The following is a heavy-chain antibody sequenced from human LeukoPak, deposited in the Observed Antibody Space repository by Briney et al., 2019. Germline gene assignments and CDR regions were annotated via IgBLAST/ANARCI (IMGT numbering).Heavy chain of an antibody. V-gene: IGHV3-21*01. CDR2: ISSSSSYI. Sequence: GESLRLSCAASGFTFSSYSMNWVRQAPGKGLEWVSSISSSSSYIYYADSVKGRFTISRDNAKNSLYLQMNSLRAEDTAVYYCARAIGQRWLQLTGDYWGQGTLVTVSS. D-gene: IGHD5-24*01. J-gene: IGHJ4*02. CDR3: ARAIGQRWLQLTGDY. CDR1: GFTFSSYS.